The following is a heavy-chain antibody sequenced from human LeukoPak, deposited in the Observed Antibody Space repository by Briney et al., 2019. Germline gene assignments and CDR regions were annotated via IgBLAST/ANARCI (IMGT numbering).Heavy chain of an antibody. CDR3: ARAGVRSMVRGVIIENWFDP. Sequence: ASVKVSCKASGYTFTSYGISWVRQAPGQGLEWMGWISAYNGNTNCAQKLKGRVTMNTDTSKRTAYMEVRSLRSDDTAVYYCARAGVRSMVRGVIIENWFDPWGQGTLVTVSS. D-gene: IGHD3-10*01. CDR1: GYTFTSYG. J-gene: IGHJ5*02. V-gene: IGHV1-18*01. CDR2: ISAYNGNT.